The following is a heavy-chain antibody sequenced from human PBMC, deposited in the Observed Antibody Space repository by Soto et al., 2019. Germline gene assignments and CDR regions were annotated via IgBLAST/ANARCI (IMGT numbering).Heavy chain of an antibody. CDR2: ISAYNGNT. CDR1: GYSLTSNG. J-gene: IGHJ3*02. V-gene: IGHV1-18*01. Sequence: ASVKVSCEASGYSLTSNGRSWVRQAPGQGLEWMGWISAYNGNTNYAQKLQGRVTMTTDTSTSTAYMELRSLRSDDTAVYYCARDQGYSGYHDAFDIWGQGTMVTISS. D-gene: IGHD5-12*01. CDR3: ARDQGYSGYHDAFDI.